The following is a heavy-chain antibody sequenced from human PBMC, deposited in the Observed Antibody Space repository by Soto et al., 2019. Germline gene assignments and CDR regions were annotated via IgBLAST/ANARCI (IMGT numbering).Heavy chain of an antibody. V-gene: IGHV4-39*01. CDR3: AIQRCSGGIRYWFDP. CDR1: GGSISRTSYY. D-gene: IGHD2-15*01. J-gene: IGHJ5*02. Sequence: ETLSLTCTVSGGSISRTSYYWGWIRQPPGKGLEWIGSIYYSGRTYYNPSLKSRVTISVDTSTNQFSLRLTSVTAADTAVYYCAIQRCSGGIRYWFDPWGQGTLVTVSS. CDR2: IYYSGRT.